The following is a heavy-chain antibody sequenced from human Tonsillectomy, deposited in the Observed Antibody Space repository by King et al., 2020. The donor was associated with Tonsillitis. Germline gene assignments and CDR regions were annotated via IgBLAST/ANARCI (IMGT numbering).Heavy chain of an antibody. V-gene: IGHV1-69*12. D-gene: IGHD2-15*01. J-gene: IGHJ6*02. CDR1: GGTFSSYA. CDR3: AREGCSGGSCYILYYYGMDV. CDR2: IIPIFGTA. Sequence: QLVQSGAEVKKPGSSVNVSCKASGGTFSSYAISWVRQAPGQGLEWMGGIIPIFGTANYAQKFQGRVTITADESTSTAYMELSSLRSEDTAVYYCAREGCSGGSCYILYYYGMDVWGQGTTVTVSS.